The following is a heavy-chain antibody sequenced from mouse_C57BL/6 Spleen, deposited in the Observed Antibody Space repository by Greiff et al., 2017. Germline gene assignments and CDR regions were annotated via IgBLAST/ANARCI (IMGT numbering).Heavy chain of an antibody. J-gene: IGHJ2*01. D-gene: IGHD2-4*01. CDR3: ASGDDYDYFDY. CDR2: ISSGGSYT. V-gene: IGHV5-6*02. CDR1: GFTFSSYG. Sequence: DVKLVESGGDLVKPGGSLKLSCAASGFTFSSYGMSWVRQTPDKRLEWVATISSGGSYTYYPDSVKGRFTISRDNAKNTLYLQMSSLKSEDTAMYYCASGDDYDYFDYWGQGTTLTVSS.